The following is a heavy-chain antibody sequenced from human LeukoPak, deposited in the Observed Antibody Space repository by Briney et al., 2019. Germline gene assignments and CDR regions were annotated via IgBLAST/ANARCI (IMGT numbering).Heavy chain of an antibody. V-gene: IGHV3-33*01. Sequence: PGRSLRLSGAASGFSFDTYAMDWVRQAPGQGLEWVALIWHDGSHKFYSNSVRGQFTISKDNSKNTVYLQMNNLRPDDTAVYYCAREIFGSGSYPVFWVQGTLVSVPS. CDR3: AREIFGSGSYPVF. J-gene: IGHJ4*02. D-gene: IGHD3-10*01. CDR2: IWHDGSHK. CDR1: GFSFDTYA.